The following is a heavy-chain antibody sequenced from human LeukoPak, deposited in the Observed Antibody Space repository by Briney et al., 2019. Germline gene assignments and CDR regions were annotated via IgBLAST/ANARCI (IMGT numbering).Heavy chain of an antibody. CDR2: IIPIFGTA. Sequence: SVKVSCKASGYTFTSYYMHWVRQAPGQGLEWMGGIIPIFGTANYAQKFQGRVTITADESTSTAYMELSSLRSEDTAVYYCARSPKLPYYYYYGMDVWGQGTTVTVSS. J-gene: IGHJ6*02. D-gene: IGHD1-7*01. CDR3: ARSPKLPYYYYYGMDV. CDR1: GYTFTSYY. V-gene: IGHV1-69*13.